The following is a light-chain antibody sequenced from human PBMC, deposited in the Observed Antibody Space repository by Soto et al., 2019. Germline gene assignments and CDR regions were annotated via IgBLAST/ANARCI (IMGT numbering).Light chain of an antibody. CDR2: GAS. Sequence: EIVLTQSPGTLSLSPGERATLSCRASQSVTSSYLAWYQLKPGKAPRLLIYGASSRAIDIPDRFSGSGSGTDFTLTISRLDPEDFAVYFCQQYGSSPRTFGQGTKVDIK. CDR1: QSVTSSY. CDR3: QQYGSSPRT. V-gene: IGKV3-20*01. J-gene: IGKJ1*01.